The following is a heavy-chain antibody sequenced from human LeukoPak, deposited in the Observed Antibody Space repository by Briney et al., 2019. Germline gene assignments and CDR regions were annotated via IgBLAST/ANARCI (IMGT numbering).Heavy chain of an antibody. J-gene: IGHJ4*02. CDR2: ISWNSVNT. D-gene: IGHD2-2*01. CDR3: ARAPTSLISRSYFDS. V-gene: IGHV3-9*02. CDR1: GFTSDDSGLTFGDSA. Sequence: GGSLRLSCAASGFTSDDSGLTFGDSAMHWVRQIPGKALEWVSGISWNSVNTAYADSVKGRFTISRDSAKNTLYLQMNSLRAEDTAFYYCARAPTSLISRSYFDSWGQGSLVTVSS.